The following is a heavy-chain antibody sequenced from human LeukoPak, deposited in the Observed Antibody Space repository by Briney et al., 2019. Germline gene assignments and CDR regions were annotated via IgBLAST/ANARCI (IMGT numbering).Heavy chain of an antibody. Sequence: SETLSLTCTVSGGSISSGGYYWSWIRQPPGKGLEWIGYIYHSGSTYYNPSLKSRVTISVDRSKNQFSLKLSSVTAADTAVYYCASQPRVFCSGGSCYSSRDHTQLDYGIAKYYFDYWGQGTLVTVSS. CDR3: ASQPRVFCSGGSCYSSRDHTQLDYGIAKYYFDY. CDR1: GGSISSGGYY. D-gene: IGHD2-15*01. CDR2: IYHSGST. V-gene: IGHV4-30-2*01. J-gene: IGHJ4*02.